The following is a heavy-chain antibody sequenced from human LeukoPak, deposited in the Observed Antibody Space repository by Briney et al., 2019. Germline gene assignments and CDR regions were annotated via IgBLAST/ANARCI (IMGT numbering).Heavy chain of an antibody. J-gene: IGHJ4*02. CDR3: ARGILGTRADY. CDR2: INSDGSST. D-gene: IGHD3-16*01. CDR1: GFTFSSYW. V-gene: IGHV3-74*01. Sequence: PGGSLRLSCAASGFTFSSYWMHWVRQAPGKGLVWVSRINSDGSSTSYADSVKGRFTISRDNAKNTLYLQMNSLRAEDTAVYYCARGILGTRADYWGQGTLVTVSS.